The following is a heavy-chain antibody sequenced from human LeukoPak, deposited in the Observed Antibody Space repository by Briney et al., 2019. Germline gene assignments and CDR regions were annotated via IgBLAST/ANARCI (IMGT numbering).Heavy chain of an antibody. CDR1: EFTFTSYE. CDR2: ISGSGGST. D-gene: IGHD2-15*01. Sequence: GGSLRLSCAASEFTFTSYELNWVRQAPGKGLEWVSAISGSGGSTYYADSVKGRFTISRDNSKNTLYLQMNSLRAEDTAVYYCAKDQYCSGGSCPPRYYYGMDVWGQGTTVTVSS. CDR3: AKDQYCSGGSCPPRYYYGMDV. V-gene: IGHV3-23*01. J-gene: IGHJ6*02.